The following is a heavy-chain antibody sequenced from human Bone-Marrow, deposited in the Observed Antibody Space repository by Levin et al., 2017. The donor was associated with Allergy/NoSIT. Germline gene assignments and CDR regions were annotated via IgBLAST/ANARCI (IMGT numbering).Heavy chain of an antibody. V-gene: IGHV3-33*01. Sequence: GGSLRLSCAASGFTFSSYGMHWVRQAPGKGLEWVAVIWYDGSNKYYADSVKGRFTISRDNSKNTLYLQMNSLRAEDTAVYYCARDSSPGGGMDVWGQGTTVTVSS. CDR3: ARDSSPGGGMDV. D-gene: IGHD4-23*01. CDR2: IWYDGSNK. J-gene: IGHJ6*02. CDR1: GFTFSSYG.